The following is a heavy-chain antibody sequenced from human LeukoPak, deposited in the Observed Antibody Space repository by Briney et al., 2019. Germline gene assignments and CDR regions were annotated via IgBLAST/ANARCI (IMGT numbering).Heavy chain of an antibody. J-gene: IGHJ4*02. CDR3: ARVGDSSGWYYFDY. V-gene: IGHV4-59*01. CDR2: IYYSGST. D-gene: IGHD6-19*01. Sequence: PSETLSLTCSVSGGSISSYYWSWIRQPPGKGLEWIGYIYYSGSTNYKPSLKSRVTISVDTSKNQFSLKLSSVTAADTAVYYCARVGDSSGWYYFDYWGQGTLVTVSS. CDR1: GGSISSYY.